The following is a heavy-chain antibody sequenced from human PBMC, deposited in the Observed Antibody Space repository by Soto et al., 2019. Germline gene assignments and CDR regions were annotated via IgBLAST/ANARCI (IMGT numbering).Heavy chain of an antibody. CDR2: IIPILGIA. V-gene: IGHV1-69*02. D-gene: IGHD2-15*01. Sequence: QVQLVQSGAEVKKPGSSVKVSCKASGGTFSSYTISWVRQAPGQGLEWMGRIIPILGIANYAQKFQGRVTITADKSTSTAYMELSSLRSEDTAVYYCARQNLLATYCSCGSCDYYFDYWGQGTLVTVSS. CDR1: GGTFSSYT. J-gene: IGHJ4*02. CDR3: ARQNLLATYCSCGSCDYYFDY.